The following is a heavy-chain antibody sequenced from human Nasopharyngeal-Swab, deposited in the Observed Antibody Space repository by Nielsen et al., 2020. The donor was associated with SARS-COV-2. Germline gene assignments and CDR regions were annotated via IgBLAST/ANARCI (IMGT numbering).Heavy chain of an antibody. J-gene: IGHJ4*02. CDR2: INHSGST. CDR3: ARGHYRSYYYDSSGYYYFFDY. Sequence: SETLSLTCAVYGGSFSGYYWSWIRQPPGKGLEWIGEINHSGSTNYNPSLKSRVTISVDTSKNQFSLKLSSVTAADTAVYYCARGHYRSYYYDSSGYYYFFDYWGQGTLVTVSP. V-gene: IGHV4-34*01. D-gene: IGHD3-22*01. CDR1: GGSFSGYY.